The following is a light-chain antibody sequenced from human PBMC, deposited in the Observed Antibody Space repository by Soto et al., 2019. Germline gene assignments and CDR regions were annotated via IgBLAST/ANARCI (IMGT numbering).Light chain of an antibody. J-gene: IGKJ1*01. CDR3: QQYNVYSWT. CDR2: EAS. V-gene: IGKV1-5*03. CDR1: QNINSW. Sequence: DIHMTQSPSTLSASVGDRVTITCRASQNINSWLAWYQQKPGKAPKLLIYEASSLEKGVPARFGGSGSGTEFTLTISSLQPDDFAPYYCQQYNVYSWTFGQGTKVDIK.